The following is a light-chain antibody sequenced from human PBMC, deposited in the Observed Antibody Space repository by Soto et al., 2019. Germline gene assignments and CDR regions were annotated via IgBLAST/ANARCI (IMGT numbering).Light chain of an antibody. J-gene: IGLJ2*01. V-gene: IGLV2-8*01. CDR3: SSXXXSXNLVV. Sequence: QSALTQPPSASGSPGQSVTISCTGTSSDVGGYNYVSWYQQHPGKAPKLMIYEVSKRPSGVPDRFSGSKSGNTASLTVSGLXAEXXXDYYXSSXXXSXNLVVFGGGTKLTVL. CDR1: SSDVGGYNY. CDR2: EVS.